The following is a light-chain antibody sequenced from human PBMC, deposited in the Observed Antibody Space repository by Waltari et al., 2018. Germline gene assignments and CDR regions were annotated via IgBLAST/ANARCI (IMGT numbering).Light chain of an antibody. J-gene: IGLJ2*01. CDR2: LNSDGSH. Sequence: QLVLTQSPSASASLGASVKLTCTLSSGHSSYAIAWHQQQPEKGPRYLMKLNSDGSHSKGDGIPVRFSVASSGAERYLPISSLQAEDEADDYCQTWGTGIVVFGGGTKLTVL. V-gene: IGLV4-69*01. CDR1: SGHSSYA. CDR3: QTWGTGIVV.